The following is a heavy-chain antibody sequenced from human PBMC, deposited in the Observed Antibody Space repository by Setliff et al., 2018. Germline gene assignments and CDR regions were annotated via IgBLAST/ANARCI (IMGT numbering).Heavy chain of an antibody. V-gene: IGHV1-18*04. Sequence: ASVKVSCKASGYTFTGYYLHWVRQAPGQGLEWMGWISAHNGYTTYAQKLQGRVTITRDTSASTAYVELSSLRTEDTAVYYCAREGVDTRSSTDYRYYMDVWGKGTTVTVSS. CDR3: AREGVDTRSSTDYRYYMDV. CDR1: GYTFTGYY. D-gene: IGHD5-18*01. J-gene: IGHJ6*03. CDR2: ISAHNGYT.